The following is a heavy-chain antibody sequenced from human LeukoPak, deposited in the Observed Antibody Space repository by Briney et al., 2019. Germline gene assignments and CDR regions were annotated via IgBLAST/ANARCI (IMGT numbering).Heavy chain of an antibody. D-gene: IGHD3-22*01. J-gene: IGHJ4*02. Sequence: GGSLRLSCAASGFTFSSYAMNWVRQAPGKGLEWVSGISDRGGSTYCADSVKGRFTISRDNSKNTLYLQMNSLRAEDTALYYCAKGPYYYDSSGYYYDYWGQGTLVTVSS. CDR3: AKGPYYYDSSGYYYDY. CDR1: GFTFSSYA. V-gene: IGHV3-23*01. CDR2: ISDRGGST.